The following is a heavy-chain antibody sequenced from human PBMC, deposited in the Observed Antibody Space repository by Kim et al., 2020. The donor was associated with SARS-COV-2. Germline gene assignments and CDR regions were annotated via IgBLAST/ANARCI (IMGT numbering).Heavy chain of an antibody. V-gene: IGHV4-59*08. J-gene: IGHJ4*02. CDR1: GGSISSYY. CDR3: ARRGLGYCSGGSCYSGFDY. CDR2: IYYSGST. Sequence: SETLSLTCTVSGGSISSYYWSWIRQPPGKGLEWIGYIYYSGSTNYNPSLKSRVTISVDTSKNQFSLKLSSVTAADTAVYYCARRGLGYCSGGSCYSGFDYWGQGTLLPVSS. D-gene: IGHD2-15*01.